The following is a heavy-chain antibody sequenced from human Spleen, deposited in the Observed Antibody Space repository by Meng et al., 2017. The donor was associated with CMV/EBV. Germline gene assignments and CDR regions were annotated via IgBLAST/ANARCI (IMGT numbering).Heavy chain of an antibody. CDR2: ITPAFETA. Sequence: WGRQAPGQGLEWMGGITPAFETADYAQKFRDRVTISTDDSATTAYMEMSSLGSEDTAVYFCARGPRITVGGVIIWPLEDWGQGTLVTVSS. D-gene: IGHD3-16*02. V-gene: IGHV1-69*05. J-gene: IGHJ4*02. CDR3: ARGPRITVGGVIIWPLED.